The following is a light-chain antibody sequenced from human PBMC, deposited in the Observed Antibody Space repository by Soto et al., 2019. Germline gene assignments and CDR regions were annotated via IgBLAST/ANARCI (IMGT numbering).Light chain of an antibody. J-gene: IGLJ2*01. CDR2: DNY. Sequence: QSVLTQPPSVSAAPGQTVTISCSGSFSNIGNNDVSWYQQFPGTAPKLLIYDNYKRPSGIPDRFSGSKSGTSATLGISGLQTWDEADYYCGTWDSSLRTVFGGGTQLTVL. V-gene: IGLV1-51*01. CDR1: FSNIGNND. CDR3: GTWDSSLRTV.